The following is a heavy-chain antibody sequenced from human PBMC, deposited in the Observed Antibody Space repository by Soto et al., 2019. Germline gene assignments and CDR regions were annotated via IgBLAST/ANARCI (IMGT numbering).Heavy chain of an antibody. J-gene: IGHJ6*02. Sequence: SETLSLTCTVSGGSISSSSYYWGWIRQPPGNGLEWIGSIYYSGSTYYNPSLKSRVTISVDTSKNQFSLKLSSVTAADTAVYYCARLAGSDYYYYYGMDVWGQGTTVT. V-gene: IGHV4-39*01. CDR3: ARLAGSDYYYYYGMDV. CDR1: GGSISSSSYY. D-gene: IGHD6-19*01. CDR2: IYYSGST.